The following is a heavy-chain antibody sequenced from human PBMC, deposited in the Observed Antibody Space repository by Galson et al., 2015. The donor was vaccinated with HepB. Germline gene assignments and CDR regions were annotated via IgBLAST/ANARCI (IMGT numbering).Heavy chain of an antibody. J-gene: IGHJ3*02. V-gene: IGHV1-24*01. CDR2: FDPEDGET. CDR1: GYTLTELS. CDR3: ATDHGSGTTRAAFDI. Sequence: SCKVSGYTLTELSMHWVRQAPGKGLEWMGGFDPEDGETIYAQKFQGRVTMTEDTSTDTAYMELSSLRSEDTAVYYCATDHGSGTTRAAFDIWGQGTMVTVSS. D-gene: IGHD1-1*01.